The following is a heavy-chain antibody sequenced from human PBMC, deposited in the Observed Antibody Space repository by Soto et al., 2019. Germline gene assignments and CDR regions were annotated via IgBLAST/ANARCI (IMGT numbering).Heavy chain of an antibody. Sequence: QVQLVESGGGVVQPGRSLRLSCAASGFTFSSYAMHWVRQAPGKGLEWVAVISYDGSNKYYADSVKGRFTISRDNSKNTXXLQLNSLRAEDTAVYYCARDKRDLRFLEWSYYFDYGGQGTLVTVSS. V-gene: IGHV3-30-3*01. D-gene: IGHD3-3*01. CDR1: GFTFSSYA. CDR3: ARDKRDLRFLEWSYYFDY. J-gene: IGHJ4*02. CDR2: ISYDGSNK.